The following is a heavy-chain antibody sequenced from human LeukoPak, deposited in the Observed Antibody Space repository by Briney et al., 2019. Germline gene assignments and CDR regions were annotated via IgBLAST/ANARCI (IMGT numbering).Heavy chain of an antibody. D-gene: IGHD3-9*01. CDR3: ARDLGYDILLGQNGMDV. J-gene: IGHJ6*04. CDR1: GFTFSSYS. V-gene: IGHV3-21*01. Sequence: PGGSLRLSCAASGFTFSSYSMNWVRQAPGKGLEWVSSISSSSSYIYYADSVKGRFTISRDNAKNSLYLQMNSLRAEDTAVYYCARDLGYDILLGQNGMDVWGKGTTVTVSS. CDR2: ISSSSSYI.